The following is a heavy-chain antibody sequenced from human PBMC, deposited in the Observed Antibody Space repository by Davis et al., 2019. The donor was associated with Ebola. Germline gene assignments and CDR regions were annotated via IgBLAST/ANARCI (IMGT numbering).Heavy chain of an antibody. D-gene: IGHD3-22*01. V-gene: IGHV4-59*01. CDR1: GGSISSYY. J-gene: IGHJ4*02. CDR2: IYYSGST. CDR3: ARADDSSGYYWYYFDY. Sequence: PGGSLRLSCTVSGGSISSYYWSWIRQPPGKGLEWIGYIYYSGSTNYNPSLKSRVTISVDTSKNQFSLKLSSVTAADTAVYYCARADDSSGYYWYYFDYWGQGTLVTVSS.